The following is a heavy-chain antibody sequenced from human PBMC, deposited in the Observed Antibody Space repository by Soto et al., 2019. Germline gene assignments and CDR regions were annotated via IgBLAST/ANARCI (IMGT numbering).Heavy chain of an antibody. CDR3: ARHGFGPLHGLVDV. D-gene: IGHD3-10*01. CDR2: INYDGYS. Sequence: QVQLQESGPGVVKPSATLALTCIVSGGSITNYYCSWFRQPPGKCLEWIGYINYDGYSAYNLSLRRRVTLSMVASKTQSSLMLESVTATDTAVYYCARHGFGPLHGLVDVWGPGTKVIVSS. CDR1: GGSITNYY. J-gene: IGHJ6*02. V-gene: IGHV4-59*08.